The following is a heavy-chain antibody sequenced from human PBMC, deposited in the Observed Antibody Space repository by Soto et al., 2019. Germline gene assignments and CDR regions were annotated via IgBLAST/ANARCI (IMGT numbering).Heavy chain of an antibody. CDR1: GFSFSTTG. V-gene: IGHV3-30*18. CDR3: AKDLYSSDWYNYFDP. Sequence: QVQLVESGGGVVQPGRSLRLSCAASGFSFSTTGMHWVRQAPGKGLEWVAMISHDGGAKYYADSVKGRFTISRDDSKNTLYLQMNSLRPEDTAVYYCAKDLYSSDWYNYFDPWGQGTRVTVSS. D-gene: IGHD6-19*01. CDR2: ISHDGGAK. J-gene: IGHJ5*02.